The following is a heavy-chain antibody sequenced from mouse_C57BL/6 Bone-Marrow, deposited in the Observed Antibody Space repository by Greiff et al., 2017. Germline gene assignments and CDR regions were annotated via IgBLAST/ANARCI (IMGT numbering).Heavy chain of an antibody. CDR3: ASYYYGSSPAWFAY. V-gene: IGHV1-74*01. CDR2: IHPSDSDT. D-gene: IGHD1-1*01. J-gene: IGHJ3*01. CDR1: GYTFTSYW. Sequence: QVQLQQPGAELVKPGASVKVSCKASGYTFTSYWMHWVKQRPGQGLEWIGRIHPSDSDTNYNQKFKGKATLTVEKSSSTAYMQLSSLTSEDSAVYYCASYYYGSSPAWFAYWGQGTLVTVSA.